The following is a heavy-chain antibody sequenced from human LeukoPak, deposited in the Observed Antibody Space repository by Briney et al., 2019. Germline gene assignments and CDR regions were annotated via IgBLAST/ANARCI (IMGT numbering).Heavy chain of an antibody. CDR2: IYYSGST. V-gene: IGHV4-59*01. D-gene: IGHD3-10*01. Sequence: PSETLSLTCTVSGGSISSYYWSWIRQPPGKGLEWIGYIYYSGSTNYNPSLKSRVTISVDTSKNQFSLKLSSVTAADTAVYYCARDFPYYYGSGSYNAFDIWGQGTMVTISS. CDR1: GGSISSYY. J-gene: IGHJ3*02. CDR3: ARDFPYYYGSGSYNAFDI.